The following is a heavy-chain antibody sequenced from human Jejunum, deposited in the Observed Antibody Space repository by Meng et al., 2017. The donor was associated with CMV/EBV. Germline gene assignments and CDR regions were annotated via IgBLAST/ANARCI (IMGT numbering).Heavy chain of an antibody. J-gene: IGHJ6*02. Sequence: GDYAMSWVRQDPGKGLEWVGFIRSKAYGGTTEYVASVKGRFIISRDDSKSIAYLQMNSLKTEDTAVYYCTKVPYSSGWGYYGMDVWGQGTTVTVSS. CDR1: GDYA. V-gene: IGHV3-49*04. CDR2: IRSKAYGGTT. D-gene: IGHD6-19*01. CDR3: TKVPYSSGWGYYGMDV.